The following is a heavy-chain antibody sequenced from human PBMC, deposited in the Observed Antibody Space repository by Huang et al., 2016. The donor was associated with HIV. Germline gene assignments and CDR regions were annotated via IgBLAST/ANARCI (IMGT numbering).Heavy chain of an antibody. CDR1: GFTFSSYW. CDR3: ARGSRQGKYYYGSGTAY. CDR2: IKSDGSST. J-gene: IGHJ4*02. V-gene: IGHV3-74*01. D-gene: IGHD3-10*01. Sequence: EVQLVESGGGLVQPGGSLRLSCAASGFTFSSYWMHWVRQVPGKGRGWVSQIKSDGSSTSYADSVKGRFTISRDNAKNTLYLQMNSLRAEDTAVYYCARGSRQGKYYYGSGTAYWGQGTLVTVSS.